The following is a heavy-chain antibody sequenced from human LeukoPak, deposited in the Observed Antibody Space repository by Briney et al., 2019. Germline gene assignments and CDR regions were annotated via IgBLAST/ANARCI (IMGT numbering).Heavy chain of an antibody. J-gene: IGHJ4*02. D-gene: IGHD6-13*01. Sequence: GGSLRLSCAASGFTFSSYSMNWVRQAPGKGLECVSSISSSSSDIYYAESVKGRFTISRDNAKNSLYLQMNSLRAEDTAVYYCARSFLSIAAAATDYWGQGTLVTVSS. V-gene: IGHV3-21*01. CDR3: ARSFLSIAAAATDY. CDR2: ISSSSSDI. CDR1: GFTFSSYS.